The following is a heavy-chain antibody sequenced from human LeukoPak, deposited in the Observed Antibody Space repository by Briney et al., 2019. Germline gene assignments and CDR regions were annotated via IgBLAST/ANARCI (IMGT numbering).Heavy chain of an antibody. D-gene: IGHD3-22*01. CDR3: ARWVITTYDY. CDR2: IYYSGST. Sequence: SETLSLTCTVSGGAVSSGNYYWSWIRQPPGKGLEWIGYIYYSGSTNYNPSLKSRVTISVDTSKNQFSLKLSSVTAADTAVYYCARWVITTYDYWGQGTLVTVSS. J-gene: IGHJ4*02. V-gene: IGHV4-61*01. CDR1: GGAVSSGNYY.